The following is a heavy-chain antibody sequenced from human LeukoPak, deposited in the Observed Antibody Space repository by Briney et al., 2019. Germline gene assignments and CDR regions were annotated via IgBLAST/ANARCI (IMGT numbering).Heavy chain of an antibody. V-gene: IGHV1-2*02. J-gene: IGHJ6*02. CDR3: ASEQDELLCFGDFEHYYYDGMDL. Sequence: GASVTLSRTSSGYTFTGYYMHWVRQAPGQGHGWVGWIKPNSGGTNYAQKFQGRVTMTRDTSISTAYMELSRLRSDDTAVYYCASEQDELLCFGDFEHYYYDGMDLWPQDTTVTV. D-gene: IGHD3-10*01. CDR1: GYTFTGYY. CDR2: IKPNSGGT.